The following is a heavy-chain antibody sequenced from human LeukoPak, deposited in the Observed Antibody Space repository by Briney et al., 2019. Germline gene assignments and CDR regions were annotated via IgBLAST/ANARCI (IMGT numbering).Heavy chain of an antibody. CDR3: AKDMSDSSGLIDY. D-gene: IGHD3-22*01. CDR1: GLTFSRYA. Sequence: GGSLRLSCAASGLTFSRYAMSWVRQAPGRGLEWVSAVSGSGVNTYYAESQKGRFTISRDNSKNMLFLQMNSLSLEDTAVYYCAKDMSDSSGLIDYWGQGTLVTVSS. CDR2: VSGSGVNT. V-gene: IGHV3-23*01. J-gene: IGHJ4*02.